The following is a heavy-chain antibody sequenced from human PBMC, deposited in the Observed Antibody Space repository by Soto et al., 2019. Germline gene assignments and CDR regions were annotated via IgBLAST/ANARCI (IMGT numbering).Heavy chain of an antibody. V-gene: IGHV4-34*01. D-gene: IGHD3-9*01. CDR2: INDRGSI. CDR1: GGSFSGYY. CDR3: ARECHDILTGPPWVWYFDL. Sequence: QVQLQQWGAGPLRPLETLSLTCGVSGGSFSGYYWAWIRQSPGKGLGWIGEINDRGSINYNPSLKSRVSISVVTSKNHYALNLRSVTAAGTAVYYCARECHDILTGPPWVWYFDLWGRGTLVTVSS. J-gene: IGHJ2*01.